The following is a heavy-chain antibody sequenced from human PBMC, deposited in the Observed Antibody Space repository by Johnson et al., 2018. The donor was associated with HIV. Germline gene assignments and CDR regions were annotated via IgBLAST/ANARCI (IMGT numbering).Heavy chain of an antibody. CDR1: GFTVSSNY. J-gene: IGHJ3*02. D-gene: IGHD5-12*01. CDR2: IYSGGST. CDR3: ASTIDMVPTGRSYDAFDI. V-gene: IGHV3-66*01. Sequence: EVQLVESGGGLVQPGGSLRLSCAASGFTVSSNYMSWVRQAPGKGLEWVSVIYSGGSTYYADSVKGRFTISRDNSKNTLYLQMNSLRAEDTAVYYCASTIDMVPTGRSYDAFDIWGQGTMVTVSS.